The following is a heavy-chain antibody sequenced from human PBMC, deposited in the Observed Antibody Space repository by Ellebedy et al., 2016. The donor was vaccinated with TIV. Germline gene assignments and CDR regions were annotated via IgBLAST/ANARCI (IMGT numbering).Heavy chain of an antibody. V-gene: IGHV3-23*01. CDR2: ISGDSDTS. Sequence: GESLKISXAASGLTFSSYSMNWVRQAPGKGLEWVATISGDSDTSYYADSVKGRFAISRDNFRDTLYLQMNNLRAEDTAIYYCTRGNSGDDWADYYGLDVWGQGTTLIVSS. D-gene: IGHD5-12*01. CDR1: GLTFSSYS. J-gene: IGHJ6*02. CDR3: TRGNSGDDWADYYGLDV.